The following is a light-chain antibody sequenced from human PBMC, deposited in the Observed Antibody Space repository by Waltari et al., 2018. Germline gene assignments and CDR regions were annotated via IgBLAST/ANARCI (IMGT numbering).Light chain of an antibody. CDR2: AAS. Sequence: DIQMTQSPSSLSASVGDRVTITCRDSQSISSYLNWYQQKPGKAPKLLIYAASSLQSGVPSRFSGSGSGTDFTLTISSLQPEDFATYYCQQSYSTLPWTFGQGTKLEIK. J-gene: IGKJ2*02. V-gene: IGKV1-39*01. CDR3: QQSYSTLPWT. CDR1: QSISSY.